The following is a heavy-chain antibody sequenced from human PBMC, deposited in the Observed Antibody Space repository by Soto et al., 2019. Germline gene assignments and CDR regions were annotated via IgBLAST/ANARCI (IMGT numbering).Heavy chain of an antibody. D-gene: IGHD4-17*01. CDR3: ARSDYGDYLGAFDI. V-gene: IGHV4-31*03. CDR1: GGSISSGGYY. Sequence: QVQLQESGPGLVKPSQTLSLTCTVSGGSISSGGYYWSWIRQHPGKGLEWIGYIYYSGSTYYNPSLKCRVTISVDPSKNQFSLKLSSMTAADTAVYYCARSDYGDYLGAFDIWGQGTMVTVSS. J-gene: IGHJ3*02. CDR2: IYYSGST.